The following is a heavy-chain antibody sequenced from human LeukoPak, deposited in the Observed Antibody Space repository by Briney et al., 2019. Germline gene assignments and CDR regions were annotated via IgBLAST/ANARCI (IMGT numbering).Heavy chain of an antibody. Sequence: GGSLRLSCAASGFTVSSNYMSWVRQAPGKGLEWVSYISSSSSTIYYADSVKGRFTISRDNAKNSLYLQMNSLRAEDTAVYYCARGGGYNSGYYLLDYWGQGTLVTVSS. CDR1: GFTVSSNY. CDR3: ARGGGYNSGYYLLDY. V-gene: IGHV3-48*04. CDR2: ISSSSSTI. D-gene: IGHD5-12*01. J-gene: IGHJ4*02.